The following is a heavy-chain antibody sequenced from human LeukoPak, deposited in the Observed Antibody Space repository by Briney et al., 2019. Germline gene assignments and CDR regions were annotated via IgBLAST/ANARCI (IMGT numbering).Heavy chain of an antibody. D-gene: IGHD3/OR15-3a*01. CDR2: IYYSGST. CDR1: GGSISNYY. CDR3: ASSDSDPYYFDY. V-gene: IGHV4-59*08. Sequence: SETLSLTCTVSGGSISNYYWSWIRQPPGKGLEWIGYIYYSGSTNYNPSLKSRVTISVDTSKNQFSLKLSSVTAADTAVYYCASSDSDPYYFDYWGQGTLVTVSS. J-gene: IGHJ4*02.